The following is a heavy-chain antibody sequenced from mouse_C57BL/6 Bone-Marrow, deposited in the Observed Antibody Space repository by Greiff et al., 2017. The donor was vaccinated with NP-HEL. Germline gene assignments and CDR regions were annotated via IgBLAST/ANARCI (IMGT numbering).Heavy chain of an antibody. V-gene: IGHV1-64*01. CDR2: IHPNSGST. CDR3: ARSITTVVAPSAMDY. J-gene: IGHJ4*01. Sequence: VQLQQPGAELVKPGASVKLSCKASGYTFTSYWMHCVKQRPGQGLQWIGMIHPNSGSTNYNEKFKSKATLTVDKSSSTAYMQLSSLTSEDSAVYYCARSITTVVAPSAMDYWGQGTSVTVSS. D-gene: IGHD1-1*01. CDR1: GYTFTSYW.